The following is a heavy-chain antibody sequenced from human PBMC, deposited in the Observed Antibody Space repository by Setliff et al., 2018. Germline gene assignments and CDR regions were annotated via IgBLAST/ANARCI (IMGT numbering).Heavy chain of an antibody. Sequence: SVKVSCKASGGTFSSYGVTWVRQAPGQGLEWMGGTIPIFGSTNYAQQFQGRVTIITDESTSTAYMELTSLRTEDTAVYYCARASRFGTIKYRGDYYMDVWGKGTTVTVSS. J-gene: IGHJ6*03. CDR2: TIPIFGST. CDR3: ARASRFGTIKYRGDYYMDV. CDR1: GGTFSSYG. V-gene: IGHV1-69*05. D-gene: IGHD3-10*01.